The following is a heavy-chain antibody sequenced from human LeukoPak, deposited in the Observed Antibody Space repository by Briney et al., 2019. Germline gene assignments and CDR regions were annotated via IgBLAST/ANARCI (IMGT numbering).Heavy chain of an antibody. CDR3: VKGQRDYYYGLDV. J-gene: IGHJ6*02. CDR2: ISSNGGST. D-gene: IGHD6-25*01. V-gene: IGHV3-64D*09. Sequence: GGSPRLSCSASGFTFSTFAMHWVRQVPGKGLEYVSVISSNGGSTNYAGSVKGRFTISRDNSKNTLYLQMSSLRAEDTAVYYCVKGQRDYYYGLDVWGQGTTVTVSS. CDR1: GFTFSTFA.